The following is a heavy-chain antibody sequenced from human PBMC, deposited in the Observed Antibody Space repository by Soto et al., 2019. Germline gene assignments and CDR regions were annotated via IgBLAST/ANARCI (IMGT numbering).Heavy chain of an antibody. Sequence: ASVKVSCKASGYTFTNYAIHWVRQAPGQNLEWMGWISAVNGNTKYSQRFQGRVTMTTDTSTSTAYMELRSLRSDDTAVYYCARDVGPTLYSSGWFDYWGQGTLVTVSS. V-gene: IGHV1-3*01. CDR3: ARDVGPTLYSSGWFDY. CDR2: ISAVNGNT. CDR1: GYTFTNYA. D-gene: IGHD6-19*01. J-gene: IGHJ4*02.